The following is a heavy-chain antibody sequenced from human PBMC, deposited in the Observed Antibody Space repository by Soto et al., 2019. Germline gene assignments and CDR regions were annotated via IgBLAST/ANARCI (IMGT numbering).Heavy chain of an antibody. D-gene: IGHD3-10*01. CDR2: MSYDGSDK. CDR1: AFTFSNYT. J-gene: IGHJ4*02. Sequence: QVQLVESGGCVVQPGESLRLSCAASAFTFSNYTMHWVRQAPGKGLEWVALMSYDGSDKYYADAVKGRFTISRDNSKNTLYLKMDSPRVEDTALYYCAGRSGSSDYWGQGTLVTVSS. CDR3: AGRSGSSDY. V-gene: IGHV3-30*04.